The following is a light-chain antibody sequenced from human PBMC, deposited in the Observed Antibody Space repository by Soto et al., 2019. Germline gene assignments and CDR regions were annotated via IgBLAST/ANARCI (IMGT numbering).Light chain of an antibody. CDR3: QQYGSSPWT. V-gene: IGKV3-20*01. Sequence: EIVITQCPRTLCLSPGARATLSCRASQSVSSNLAWYQQKPGQAPRLLIYGASTRATGIPDRFSGSGSGTDFTLTISRLQTEDFAVYYCQQYGSSPWTFGQGTKVDIK. J-gene: IGKJ1*01. CDR1: QSVSSN. CDR2: GAS.